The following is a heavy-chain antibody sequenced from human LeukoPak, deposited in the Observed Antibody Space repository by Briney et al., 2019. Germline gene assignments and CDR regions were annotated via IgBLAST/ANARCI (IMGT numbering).Heavy chain of an antibody. Sequence: SETLSLTCTVSGDSVRTSSSYWGWIRQPAGKGLEWIGSMFYSGNTYYNPSLKSRVTISVDTSKNQLSLRLSSVTAADTAVYYCARHPHYYFDNSARWGQGTLVTVSS. CDR1: GDSVRTSSSY. V-gene: IGHV4-39*01. CDR2: MFYSGNT. CDR3: ARHPHYYFDNSAR. D-gene: IGHD3-22*01. J-gene: IGHJ4*02.